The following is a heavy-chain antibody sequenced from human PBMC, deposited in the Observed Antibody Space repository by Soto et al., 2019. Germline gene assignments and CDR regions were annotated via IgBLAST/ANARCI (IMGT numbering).Heavy chain of an antibody. J-gene: IGHJ4*02. CDR2: IYYSGST. CDR1: GGSISSGAYY. CDR3: ARGGSSGYYYYFDY. D-gene: IGHD3-22*01. Sequence: QVQLQQSGPGLVKPSQTLSLTYTVSGGSISSGAYYWNWIRQPPGKGLEWIGYIYYSGSTYYNPSLKSRVTISLDTSKNQFSLKLSSVTAADTAVYYCARGGSSGYYYYFDYWGQGTLVTVSS. V-gene: IGHV4-30-4*01.